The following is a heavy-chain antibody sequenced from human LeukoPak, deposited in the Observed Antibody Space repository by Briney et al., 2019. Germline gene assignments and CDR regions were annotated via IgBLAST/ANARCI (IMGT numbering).Heavy chain of an antibody. Sequence: KPSETLSLTCTVSGGSISSGGYYWSWIRQPPGKGLEWIGYIYHSGSTYYNPSLKSRVTISVDRSKNQFSLKLSSVTAADTAVYYCARVGVYWFGELVRLDAFDIWGQGTMVTVSS. D-gene: IGHD3-10*01. J-gene: IGHJ3*02. CDR1: GGSISSGGYY. CDR3: ARVGVYWFGELVRLDAFDI. V-gene: IGHV4-30-2*01. CDR2: IYHSGST.